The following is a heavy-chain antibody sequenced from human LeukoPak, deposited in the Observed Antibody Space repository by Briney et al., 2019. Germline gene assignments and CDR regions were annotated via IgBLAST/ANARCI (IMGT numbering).Heavy chain of an antibody. CDR1: GYTFTSYG. D-gene: IGHD6-19*01. CDR2: ISGYNGNT. J-gene: IGHJ4*02. Sequence: ASVKVSCKASGYTFTSYGISWVRQAPGQGGEGMGWISGYNGNTNYAQKLQGRVTMTTDTSTSTAYMELKSLRSDDTAVYYCARADIRAIASSGWYGFDYWGQGTLVTVSS. V-gene: IGHV1-18*01. CDR3: ARADIRAIASSGWYGFDY.